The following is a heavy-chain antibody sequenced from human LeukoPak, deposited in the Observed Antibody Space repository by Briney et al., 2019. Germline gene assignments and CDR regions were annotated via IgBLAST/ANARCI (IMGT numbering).Heavy chain of an antibody. J-gene: IGHJ2*01. V-gene: IGHV3-30*02. CDR2: IRYDGSNK. Sequence: GGSLRLSCAASGFTFSSYGMHWVRQAPGKGLEWVAFIRYDGSNKYYADSVKGRFTISRDNSKNTLYLQMNSLRAEDTAVYYCARVPPSWGNWYFDLWGRGTLVTVSS. CDR3: ARVPPSWGNWYFDL. CDR1: GFTFSSYG. D-gene: IGHD7-27*01.